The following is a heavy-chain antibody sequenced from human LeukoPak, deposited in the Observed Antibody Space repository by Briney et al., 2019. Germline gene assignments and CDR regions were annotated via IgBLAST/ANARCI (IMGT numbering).Heavy chain of an antibody. D-gene: IGHD3-22*01. CDR2: NYYSRST. Sequence: PSQTLSLTCTVSGGSISSGDYYWSWIRQPPGKGLEWIGYNYYSRSTYYTPSLQSRVTISVDTSKNQFSLKLSSVTAADTAVYYCARDCGDSSGCPFGYWGQGTLVTVSS. J-gene: IGHJ4*02. CDR1: GGSISSGDYY. CDR3: ARDCGDSSGCPFGY. V-gene: IGHV4-30-4*08.